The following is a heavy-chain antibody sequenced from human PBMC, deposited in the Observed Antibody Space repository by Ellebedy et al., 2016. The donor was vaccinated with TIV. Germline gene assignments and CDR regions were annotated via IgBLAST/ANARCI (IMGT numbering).Heavy chain of an antibody. CDR2: ISWNSGSI. D-gene: IGHD3-3*01. V-gene: IGHV3-9*01. CDR3: AKDLELRFFKMEAFDI. Sequence: SLKISXAASGFIFDDYAMHWVRQAPGRGLEWVSGISWNSGSIGYADSVKGRFTISRDNAKNSLYLQMNSLRTEDTALYYCAKDLELRFFKMEAFDIWGQGTMVTVSS. CDR1: GFIFDDYA. J-gene: IGHJ3*02.